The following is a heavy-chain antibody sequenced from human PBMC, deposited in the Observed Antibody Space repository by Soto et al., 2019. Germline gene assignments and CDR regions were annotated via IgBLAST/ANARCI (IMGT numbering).Heavy chain of an antibody. J-gene: IGHJ4*02. CDR3: TRISLVGATGGRYFDY. V-gene: IGHV3-72*01. CDR2: IKNKANSYTT. CDR1: GFIFSDHY. D-gene: IGHD1-26*01. Sequence: VQLVESGGGLVQPGGSLRLSCAASGFIFSDHYMDWVRQAPGKGLEWVGRIKNKANSYTTEYAASVKGRFTISREASKNSLYLQMNSLKTEDTAVYYCTRISLVGATGGRYFDYWGQGTLLTVSS.